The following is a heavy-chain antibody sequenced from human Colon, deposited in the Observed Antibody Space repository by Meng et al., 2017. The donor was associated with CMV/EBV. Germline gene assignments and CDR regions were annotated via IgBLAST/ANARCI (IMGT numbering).Heavy chain of an antibody. Sequence: GESLQISCTGSGYNFATSWIGWVRQLPGQGLACMGIIYVGAFATRYNPSFQGEVTISADKSISTAYLQWSGLKASDTAMYYCARLVELAGRWDYFDYWGQGTLVTVSS. D-gene: IGHD6-19*01. CDR3: ARLVELAGRWDYFDY. V-gene: IGHV5-51*01. CDR1: GYNFATSW. CDR2: IYVGAFAT. J-gene: IGHJ4*02.